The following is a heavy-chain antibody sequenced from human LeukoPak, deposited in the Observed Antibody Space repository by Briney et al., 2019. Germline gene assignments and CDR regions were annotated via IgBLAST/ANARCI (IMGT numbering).Heavy chain of an antibody. D-gene: IGHD3-22*01. CDR2: IWNDGYKK. J-gene: IGHJ4*02. V-gene: IGHV3-33*07. CDR1: GFTFSSYG. Sequence: PGGSLRLSCAAPGFTFSSYGMYWVRQAPGKGLEWVAIIWNDGYKKYYADSVKGRFTVSRDNSKNTLYLQMNSLRVEDTAMYFCVIDPYYDSTGSDYWGQGTLVTVPS. CDR3: VIDPYYDSTGSDY.